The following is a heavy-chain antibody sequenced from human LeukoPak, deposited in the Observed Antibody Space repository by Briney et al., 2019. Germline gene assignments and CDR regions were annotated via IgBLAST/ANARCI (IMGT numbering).Heavy chain of an antibody. CDR2: INPNSGGT. J-gene: IGHJ3*02. D-gene: IGHD1-26*01. V-gene: IGHV1-2*02. CDR1: GYTFTGYY. Sequence: ASVKVSCKASGYTFTGYYMHWVRQAPGQGLEWMGWINPNSGGTNYAQKFQGRVTMTRDTSISTAYMELSRLRSDDTAVYYCLLWYSGSYSAFDIWGQGTMVTVSS. CDR3: LLWYSGSYSAFDI.